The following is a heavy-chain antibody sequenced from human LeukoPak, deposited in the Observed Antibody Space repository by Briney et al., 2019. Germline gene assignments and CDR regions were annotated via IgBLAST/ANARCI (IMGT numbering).Heavy chain of an antibody. Sequence: PSDTLSLTNAVSCYSISSGYYWGWFRPPPGKGLEWIGSIYHTGSTYCTPSLKSRVTIAVDTSKNDFSLDLRSLPPAATAVYYCFGTPGWLQGTSFDYWGQGTLVTVSS. CDR2: IYHTGST. V-gene: IGHV4-38-2*01. CDR3: FGTPGWLQGTSFDY. D-gene: IGHD5-24*01. CDR1: CYSISSGYY. J-gene: IGHJ4*02.